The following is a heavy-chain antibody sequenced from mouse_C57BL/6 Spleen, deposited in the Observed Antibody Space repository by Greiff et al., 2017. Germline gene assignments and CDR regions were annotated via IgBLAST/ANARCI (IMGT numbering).Heavy chain of an antibody. CDR2: LYPGDGDT. CDR1: GYAFSSSW. Sequence: QVQLQQSGPELVKPGASVKISCKASGYAFSSSWMNWVKQRPGKGLEWIGRLYPGDGDTNYNGKFKGKATLTADKSSSTAYMQLRSLTSEDSAVYFCARGDLSYDYDWVFEVWGTGTTVTVSS. CDR3: ARGDLSYDYDWVFEV. V-gene: IGHV1-82*01. J-gene: IGHJ1*03. D-gene: IGHD2-4*01.